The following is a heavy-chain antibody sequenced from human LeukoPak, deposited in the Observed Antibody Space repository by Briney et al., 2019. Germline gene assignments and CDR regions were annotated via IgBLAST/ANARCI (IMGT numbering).Heavy chain of an antibody. J-gene: IGHJ6*03. D-gene: IGHD6-6*01. CDR3: ARDWGVSARPGYMDV. CDR2: IHYSGRT. V-gene: IGHV4-39*07. Sequence: PSETLSLTCTVSGGSVSSSAYHWGWIRQPPGKGLEWIGSIHYSGRTYYNPSLKSRVTISVDTSKNQFSLKLSSVTAADTAVYYCARDWGVSARPGYMDVWGKGTTVTVSS. CDR1: GGSVSSSAYH.